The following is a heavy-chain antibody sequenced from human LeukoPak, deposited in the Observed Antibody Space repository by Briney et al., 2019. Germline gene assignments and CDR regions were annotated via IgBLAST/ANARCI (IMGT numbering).Heavy chain of an antibody. CDR3: ARGIAAAGTSKNLLAPYYYSGMDV. Sequence: ASVKVSCKASGYTFTGYYMHWVRQAPGQGLEWMGWINPNSGGTNYAQKFQGWVTMTRDTSISTAYMELSRLRSDDPAVYYCARGIAAAGTSKNLLAPYYYSGMDVWGQGTTVTVSS. CDR1: GYTFTGYY. CDR2: INPNSGGT. D-gene: IGHD6-13*01. J-gene: IGHJ6*02. V-gene: IGHV1-2*04.